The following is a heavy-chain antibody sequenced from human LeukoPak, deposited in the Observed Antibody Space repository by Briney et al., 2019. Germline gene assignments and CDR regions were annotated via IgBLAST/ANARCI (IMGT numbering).Heavy chain of an antibody. CDR2: IDPDDSGS. V-gene: IGHV3-74*01. CDR1: GFTFSRYW. Sequence: GGSLRLSCAASGFTFSRYWMHWVRQAPGEGLVWVSRIDPDDSGSSYADSVKGRFTISRDNAKNTLWLQMNSLRADDTAVYYCVRGRGSYGWFDPWGQGTLVTVSS. J-gene: IGHJ5*02. D-gene: IGHD3-10*01. CDR3: VRGRGSYGWFDP.